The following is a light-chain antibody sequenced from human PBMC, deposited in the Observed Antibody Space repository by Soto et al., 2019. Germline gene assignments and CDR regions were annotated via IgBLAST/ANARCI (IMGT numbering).Light chain of an antibody. CDR1: QSISRW. V-gene: IGKV1-5*01. Sequence: DIQMTQSPSTLSASVGDRITITCRASQSISRWLAWHQQKPGKAPKLLIYDASSLESGVPSRLSGSGSGTEFTLTISSLQPDDLATYYCQQYGSSPETFGQGTKVDIK. CDR2: DAS. J-gene: IGKJ1*01. CDR3: QQYGSSPET.